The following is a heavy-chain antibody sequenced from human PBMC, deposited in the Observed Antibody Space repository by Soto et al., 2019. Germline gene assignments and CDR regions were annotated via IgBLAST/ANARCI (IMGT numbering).Heavy chain of an antibody. V-gene: IGHV1-69*01. CDR1: GGTFSSYA. Sequence: SVKVSCKASGGTFSSYAISWVRQAPGQGLEWMGGIIPIFGTANYAQKFQGRVTITADESTSTAYMELSSVTAADTAVYYCARGQPAAPYYYYYMDVWGKGTTVTVSS. CDR2: IIPIFGTA. D-gene: IGHD2-2*01. CDR3: ARGQPAAPYYYYYMDV. J-gene: IGHJ6*03.